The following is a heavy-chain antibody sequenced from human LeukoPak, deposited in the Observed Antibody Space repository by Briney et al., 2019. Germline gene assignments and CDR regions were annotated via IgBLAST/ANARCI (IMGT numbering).Heavy chain of an antibody. CDR1: GYTFTSYG. V-gene: IGHV1-18*01. CDR2: ISAYNGNT. Sequence: SVKVSCNASGYTFTSYGISWVRQAPGQGVEWMGWISAYNGNTNYAQKPQGRVTMTTDTSTSTAYMELRSLRSDDTAVYYCARDRGGATHFHYWGQGTLVTVSS. J-gene: IGHJ4*02. CDR3: ARDRGGATHFHY. D-gene: IGHD1-26*01.